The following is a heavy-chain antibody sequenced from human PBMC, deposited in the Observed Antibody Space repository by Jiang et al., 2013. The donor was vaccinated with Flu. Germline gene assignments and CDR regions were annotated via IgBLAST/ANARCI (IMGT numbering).Heavy chain of an antibody. CDR2: MNPNSGNT. Sequence: TSYDINWVRQATGQGLEWMGWMNPNSGNTGYAQKFQGRVTMTRNTSVSTAYMELSSLRSEDTAVYYCARVWYDSSGGDYWGQGTLVTVSS. CDR1: TSYD. J-gene: IGHJ4*02. D-gene: IGHD3-22*01. V-gene: IGHV1-8*02. CDR3: ARVWYDSSGGDY.